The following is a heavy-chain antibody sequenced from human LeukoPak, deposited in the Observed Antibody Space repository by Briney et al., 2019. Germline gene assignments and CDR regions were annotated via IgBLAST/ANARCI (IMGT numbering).Heavy chain of an antibody. Sequence: SETLSLTCTVSGGSISSYYWSWLRQPPGKGLEWIGYIYYSGSTNYNPSLKSRVTISVDTSKNQFSLKLSSVTAADTAVYYCVRGPNYRQQLPHFDYWGQGTLVTDSS. J-gene: IGHJ4*02. CDR2: IYYSGST. D-gene: IGHD6-13*01. V-gene: IGHV4-59*01. CDR1: GGSISSYY. CDR3: VRGPNYRQQLPHFDY.